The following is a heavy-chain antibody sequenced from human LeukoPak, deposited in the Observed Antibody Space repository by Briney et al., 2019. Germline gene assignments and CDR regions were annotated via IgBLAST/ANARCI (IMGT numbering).Heavy chain of an antibody. D-gene: IGHD4-23*01. CDR3: AREPLTTVVTPFDC. Sequence: SETLSLTCALYGGSFSDYYWSWIRHPPRKGLEWIGEINHSGITNYNPSLKSRVSISADTSKNQFSLKLNSVTAADTAVYYCAREPLTTVVTPFDCWGQGTLVTVSS. J-gene: IGHJ4*02. CDR2: INHSGIT. V-gene: IGHV4-34*01. CDR1: GGSFSDYY.